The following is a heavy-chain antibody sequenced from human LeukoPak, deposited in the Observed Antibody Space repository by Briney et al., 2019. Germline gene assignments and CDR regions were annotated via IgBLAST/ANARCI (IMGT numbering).Heavy chain of an antibody. CDR1: GYTLTELS. V-gene: IGHV1-24*01. CDR3: HGGPSKMVRERAFDY. J-gene: IGHJ4*02. Sequence: ASVKVSCKVSGYTLTELSMHWVRQAPGKGLEWMGGFDPEDGETIYAQKFQGRVTMTEDTSTDTAYMELSNLRSEDTAVYYCHGGPSKMVRERAFDYWGQGTLVTVSS. CDR2: FDPEDGET. D-gene: IGHD3-10*01.